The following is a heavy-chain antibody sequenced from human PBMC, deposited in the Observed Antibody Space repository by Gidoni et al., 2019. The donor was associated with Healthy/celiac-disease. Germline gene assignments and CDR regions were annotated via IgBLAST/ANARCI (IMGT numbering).Heavy chain of an antibody. D-gene: IGHD4-17*01. CDR3: ASLDRTVTTSFDY. Sequence: QLQLQESGPGLVKPSATLSLTRTVSGGSISSSSYYWGGIRQPPGKGLEWIGSIYYSGSTYYNPSLKSRVTISVDTSKNQFSLKLSSVTAADTAVYYCASLDRTVTTSFDYWGQGTLVTVSS. V-gene: IGHV4-39*01. CDR1: GGSISSSSYY. J-gene: IGHJ4*02. CDR2: IYYSGST.